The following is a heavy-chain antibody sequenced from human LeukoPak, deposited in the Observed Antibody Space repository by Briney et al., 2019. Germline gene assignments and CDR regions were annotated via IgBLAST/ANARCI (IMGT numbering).Heavy chain of an antibody. CDR3: ARGLSDAITGYYYYYMDV. CDR1: GGSFSGYY. J-gene: IGHJ6*03. D-gene: IGHD2-8*01. CDR2: INHSGST. Sequence: SETLSLTCAVYGGSFSGYYWSWIRQPPGKGLEWIGEINHSGSTNYNPSLKSRVTISVDTSKNQFSLKLSSVTAADTAVYYCARGLSDAITGYYYYYMDVWGKGTTVTVSS. V-gene: IGHV4-34*01.